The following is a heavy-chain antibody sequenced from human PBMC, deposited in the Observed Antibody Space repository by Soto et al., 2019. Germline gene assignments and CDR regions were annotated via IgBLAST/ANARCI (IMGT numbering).Heavy chain of an antibody. CDR1: GGSISSYC. J-gene: IGHJ4*02. CDR2: IYYSGST. CDR3: AGGMDLYYYDSSGYIY. D-gene: IGHD3-22*01. V-gene: IGHV4-59*01. Sequence: SGTLSLTCTVSGGSISSYCWSWIRQPPGKGLEWIGYIYYSGSTNYNPSLKSRVTISVDTSKNQFSLKLSSVTAADTAVYYCAGGMDLYYYDSSGYIYRGQGTLVTVS.